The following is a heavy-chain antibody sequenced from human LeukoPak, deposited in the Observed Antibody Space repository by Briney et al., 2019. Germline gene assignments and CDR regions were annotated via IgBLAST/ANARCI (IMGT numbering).Heavy chain of an antibody. D-gene: IGHD6-6*01. Sequence: SVKVSCKASGGTFSSYAISWVRQAPGQGLEWMGRIIPIFGTANYAQKFQGRVTITTDESTSTAYMELSSLRSEDTAVYYCARDRRSSSPQRAYYYYYMDAWGKGTTVTVSS. J-gene: IGHJ6*03. CDR3: ARDRRSSSPQRAYYYYYMDA. V-gene: IGHV1-69*05. CDR2: IIPIFGTA. CDR1: GGTFSSYA.